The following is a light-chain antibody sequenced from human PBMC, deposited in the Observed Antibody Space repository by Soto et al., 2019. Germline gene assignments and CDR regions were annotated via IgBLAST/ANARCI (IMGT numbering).Light chain of an antibody. CDR3: QQSYSTPYT. J-gene: IGKJ2*01. V-gene: IGKV1-39*01. Sequence: DIQMTQSPSSLSAAVGDIVTITCRASHIISSYLNWYQQKPGKAPKLLIYAASSLQSGVPSRYSGSGSGTDFTLTISTLKTADFATYYSQQSYSTPYTFGKGTQLATK. CDR1: HIISSY. CDR2: AAS.